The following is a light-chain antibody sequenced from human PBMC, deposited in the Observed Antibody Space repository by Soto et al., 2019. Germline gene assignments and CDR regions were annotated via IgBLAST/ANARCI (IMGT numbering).Light chain of an antibody. V-gene: IGKV3-15*01. CDR1: ESVTSN. CDR3: QQYHNWPPWT. CDR2: GAS. Sequence: ELVMTQSPATLSVSPGERATLSCRASESVTSNLAWYQQKPGQPPRLLIYGASTRATGIPARFSGSGSGTEFTLTISSLQSQDFAVYYCQQYHNWPPWTFGQGTKMEIK. J-gene: IGKJ1*01.